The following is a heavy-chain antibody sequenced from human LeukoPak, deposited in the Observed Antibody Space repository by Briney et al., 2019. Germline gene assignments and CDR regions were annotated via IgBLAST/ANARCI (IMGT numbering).Heavy chain of an antibody. CDR2: VYHNGGT. J-gene: IGHJ3*01. D-gene: IGHD1/OR15-1a*01. CDR3: ARHPRNWNISDAFDV. Sequence: PSETLSLTCAVSHFSVSSGYYWGRIRQPPGKELEWIGDVYHNGGTYKNSSLRSRLTMSVDMSKNQFSLMLTSVSAADTAVYLCARHPRNWNISDAFDVWGQGIMVTVSS. V-gene: IGHV4-38-2*01. CDR1: HFSVSSGYY.